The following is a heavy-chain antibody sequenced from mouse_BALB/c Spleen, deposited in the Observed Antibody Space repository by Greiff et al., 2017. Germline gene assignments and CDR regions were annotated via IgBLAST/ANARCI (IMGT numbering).Heavy chain of an antibody. CDR1: GFNIKDTY. J-gene: IGHJ3*01. D-gene: IGHD2-14*01. V-gene: IGHV14-3*02. Sequence: QLQQSGAELVKPGASVKFSRTASGFNIKDTYMHWVKQRPEQGLEWIGRIDPANGNTKYDSKFQGKATITADTSSNTAYLQLSSLTSEDTAVEYCASGVPAFAYWGQGTLVTVSA. CDR3: ASGVPAFAY. CDR2: IDPANGNT.